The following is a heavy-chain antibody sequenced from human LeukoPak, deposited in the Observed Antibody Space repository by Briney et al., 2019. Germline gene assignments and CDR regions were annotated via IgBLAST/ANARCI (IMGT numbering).Heavy chain of an antibody. J-gene: IGHJ4*02. D-gene: IGHD2-15*01. V-gene: IGHV2-5*02. CDR1: GFSLRTSGVG. Sequence: SGPTLVKPTQPLTLTFTFSGFSLRTSGVGVGWIRQPPGKALEWLALIYWDDDKRYSPSLKSRLTITKDTSKNQVVLTMTNMDPVDTATYYCAQLLGVAALDYWGQGTLVTVSS. CDR2: IYWDDDK. CDR3: AQLLGVAALDY.